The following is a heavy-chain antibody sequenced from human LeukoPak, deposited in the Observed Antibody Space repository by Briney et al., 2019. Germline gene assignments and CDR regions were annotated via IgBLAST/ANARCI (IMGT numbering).Heavy chain of an antibody. CDR3: ARKILPGYDILTGYDPQAFDI. CDR2: IIPIFGTA. J-gene: IGHJ3*02. Sequence: SVKVSCKASGGTFSSYAISWVRQAPGQGLEWMGGIIPIFGTANYAQKFQGRVTITADKSTGTAYMELSSLRSEDTAVYYCARKILPGYDILTGYDPQAFDIWGQGTMVTVSS. CDR1: GGTFSSYA. V-gene: IGHV1-69*06. D-gene: IGHD3-9*01.